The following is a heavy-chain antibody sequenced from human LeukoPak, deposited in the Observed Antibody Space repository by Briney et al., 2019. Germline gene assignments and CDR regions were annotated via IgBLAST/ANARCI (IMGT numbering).Heavy chain of an antibody. D-gene: IGHD1-26*01. CDR3: AKAQVGAILHAFDI. CDR2: ITGSGGST. V-gene: IGHV3-23*01. CDR1: GSTFSSCA. Sequence: GGSLRLSCAASGSTFSSCAMNWVRQAPGKGLEWVSAITGSGGSTYYADSVKGRFTISRDNSKNTLYLQMNSLRAEDTAVYYCAKAQVGAILHAFDIWGQGTMVTVSS. J-gene: IGHJ3*02.